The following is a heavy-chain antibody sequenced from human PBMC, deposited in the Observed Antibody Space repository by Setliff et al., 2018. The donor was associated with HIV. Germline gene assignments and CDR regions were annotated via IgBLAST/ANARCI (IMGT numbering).Heavy chain of an antibody. CDR2: IGLSRNPI. CDR3: ARDATRGGDMDV. D-gene: IGHD2-15*01. V-gene: IGHV3-48*04. Sequence: LRLSCATSGFSFSDSTIHWVRQSPGKGLEWVSYIGLSRNPIKYYVDSVRGRFTISRDNAKNSLYLQMNSLRAEDTAVYYCARDATRGGDMDVWAKGTTVTVSS. J-gene: IGHJ6*03. CDR1: GFSFSDST.